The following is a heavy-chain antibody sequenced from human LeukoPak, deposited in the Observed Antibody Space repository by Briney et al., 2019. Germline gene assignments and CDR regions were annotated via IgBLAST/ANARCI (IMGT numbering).Heavy chain of an antibody. CDR2: ISSSGSTI. CDR3: ASISPPYSSSWNAFDI. V-gene: IGHV3-48*03. CDR1: GFTFSSYE. Sequence: GGSLRLSCAASGFTFSSYEMNWVRQALGKGLEWVSYISSSGSTIYYANSVKGRFTISRDNAKNSLYLQMNSLRAEDTAVYYCASISPPYSSSWNAFDIWGQGTMVTVSS. J-gene: IGHJ3*02. D-gene: IGHD6-13*01.